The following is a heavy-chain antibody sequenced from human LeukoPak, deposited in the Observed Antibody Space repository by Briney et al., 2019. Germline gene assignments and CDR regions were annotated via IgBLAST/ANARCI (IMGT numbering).Heavy chain of an antibody. D-gene: IGHD3-22*01. CDR3: AKEGSFDYYDSSGSSPYFDY. CDR2: INSDGSST. Sequence: PGGSLRLSCAASGFTFSSYWMHWVRQAPGKGLVCVSRINSDGSSTSYADSVKGRFTISRDNAKNTLYLQMNSLRAEDTAVYYCAKEGSFDYYDSSGSSPYFDYWGQGTLVTVSS. V-gene: IGHV3-74*01. J-gene: IGHJ4*02. CDR1: GFTFSSYW.